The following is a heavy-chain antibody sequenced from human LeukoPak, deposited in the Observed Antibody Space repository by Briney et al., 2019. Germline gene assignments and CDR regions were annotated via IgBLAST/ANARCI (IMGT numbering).Heavy chain of an antibody. Sequence: SETLSLTCTVSGVSITSNYWSWIRQSPGKGLEWIGYMYHSGKTNYNPSLKSRVTISIDTSTNQLSLKLTSVTVADTAVYYCARWELRSAFDMWGQGTMVTVSS. D-gene: IGHD1-7*01. V-gene: IGHV4-59*01. CDR3: ARWELRSAFDM. J-gene: IGHJ3*02. CDR1: GVSITSNY. CDR2: MYHSGKT.